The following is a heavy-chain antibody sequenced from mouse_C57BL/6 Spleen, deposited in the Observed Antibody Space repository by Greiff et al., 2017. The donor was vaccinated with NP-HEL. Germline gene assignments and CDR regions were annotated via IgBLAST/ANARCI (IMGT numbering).Heavy chain of an antibody. V-gene: IGHV1-76*01. Sequence: QVHVQQSGAELVRPGASVKLSCKASGYTFTDYYISWVKQRPGQGLEWIARIYPGSGNSYYNEKFKGKATLTAEKSSSTAYMQLSSLPSEDSAVYFCARYYYGSSWYFDVWGTGTTVTVSS. D-gene: IGHD1-1*01. J-gene: IGHJ1*03. CDR3: ARYYYGSSWYFDV. CDR1: GYTFTDYY. CDR2: IYPGSGNS.